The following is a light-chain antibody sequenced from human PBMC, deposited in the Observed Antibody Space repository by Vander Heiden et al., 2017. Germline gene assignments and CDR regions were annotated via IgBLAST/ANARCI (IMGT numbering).Light chain of an antibody. CDR1: QSVSNN. CDR3: QQYNTWPYT. V-gene: IGKV3-15*01. Sequence: EIVLTQSPVSLPVSPGGRATLSCRASQSVSNNLAWYHQKPGQAPRLLIFDAASRATGVPARITASGSGTEFSLTISSLQSEDVASFYCQQYNTWPYTFGQGTKLEIK. CDR2: DAA. J-gene: IGKJ2*01.